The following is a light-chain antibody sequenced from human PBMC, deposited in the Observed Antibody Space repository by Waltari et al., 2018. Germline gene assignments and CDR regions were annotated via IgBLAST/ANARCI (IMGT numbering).Light chain of an antibody. J-gene: IGKJ1*01. Sequence: DIQMTQSPSTLSASVGDRVTITCRATQSIVGWLAWYQQKPGKAPNLLIYKASSLESGVPSRFSGSGSGTQFTLTISILQPDDFATYYCQQYTTYPWTFGQGTRVEIK. CDR1: QSIVGW. V-gene: IGKV1-5*03. CDR3: QQYTTYPWT. CDR2: KAS.